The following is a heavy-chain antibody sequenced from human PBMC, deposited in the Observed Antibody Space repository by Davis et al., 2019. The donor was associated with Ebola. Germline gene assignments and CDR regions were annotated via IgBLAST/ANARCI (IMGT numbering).Heavy chain of an antibody. V-gene: IGHV3-74*01. CDR2: INSDGTIT. Sequence: GESLKISCAASGFTFSSYWMHWVRQAPGKGLVWVSHINSDGTITNYADSVKGRFTISRDNAKTTLYLQMNSLRAEDTAVYYCADPFADGFDIWGQGTMVTVSS. J-gene: IGHJ3*02. CDR3: ADPFADGFDI. CDR1: GFTFSSYW.